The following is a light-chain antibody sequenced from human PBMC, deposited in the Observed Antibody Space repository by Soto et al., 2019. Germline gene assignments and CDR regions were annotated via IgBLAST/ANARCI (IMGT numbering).Light chain of an antibody. CDR3: CSYAGSYTLI. Sequence: QSALTQPAAVSGSPGQSVTISCAGTSSDVGGYDYVSWYQQHPGKVPKILIFDVTKRPSGVPNRFSGAKSGNTASLTISGLQADDEAEYYCCSYAGSYTLIFGGGTKLTVL. J-gene: IGLJ2*01. CDR2: DVT. V-gene: IGLV2-11*01. CDR1: SSDVGGYDY.